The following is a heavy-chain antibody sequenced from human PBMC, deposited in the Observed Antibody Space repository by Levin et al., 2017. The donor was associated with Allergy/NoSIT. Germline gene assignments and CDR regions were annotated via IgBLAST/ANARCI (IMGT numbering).Heavy chain of an antibody. CDR2: IYYSGST. D-gene: IGHD2-15*01. J-gene: IGHJ4*02. CDR1: GGSISSSSYY. Sequence: SETLSLTCTVSGGSISSSSYYRGWIRQPPGKGLEWIGSIYYSGSTYYNPSLKSRVTISVDTSKNQFSLKLSSVTAADTAVYYCARLPPVWARPYWGQGTLVTVSS. CDR3: ARLPPVWARPY. V-gene: IGHV4-39*01.